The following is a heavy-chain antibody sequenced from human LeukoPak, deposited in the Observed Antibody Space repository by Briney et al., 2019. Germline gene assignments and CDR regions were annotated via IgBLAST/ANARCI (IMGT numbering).Heavy chain of an antibody. Sequence: PSETLSLTCAVYGGSFSGYYWSWIRQPPGKGLEWIGEINHSGNTNYNPSLKRRVTISVDTSKNQLSLKLTSVTAADTAVYYCARDGDCSGGSCYSGRIDYGGQGTLVTVSS. V-gene: IGHV4-34*01. CDR3: ARDGDCSGGSCYSGRIDY. D-gene: IGHD2-15*01. J-gene: IGHJ4*02. CDR2: INHSGNT. CDR1: GGSFSGYY.